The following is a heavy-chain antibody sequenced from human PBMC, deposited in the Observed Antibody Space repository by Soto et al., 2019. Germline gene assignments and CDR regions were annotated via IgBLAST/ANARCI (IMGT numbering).Heavy chain of an antibody. CDR3: ARVDSYGSGYYYYYYGMDV. CDR2: ISAYNGNT. Sequence: ASVKVSCKASGYTFTSYGISWVRQAPGQGLEWMGWISAYNGNTNYAQKLQGRVTMTTDTSTSTAYMELSSLRSEDTAVYYCARVDSYGSGYYYYYYGMDVWGQGTTVTVSS. D-gene: IGHD5-18*01. CDR1: GYTFTSYG. J-gene: IGHJ6*02. V-gene: IGHV1-18*01.